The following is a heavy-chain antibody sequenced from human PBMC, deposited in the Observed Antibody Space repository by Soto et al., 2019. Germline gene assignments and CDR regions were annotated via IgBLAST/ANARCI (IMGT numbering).Heavy chain of an antibody. CDR3: ARDLRFQGHDYADYLGYGMGV. D-gene: IGHD4-17*01. V-gene: IGHV4-59*01. CDR2: IYYNGRA. J-gene: IGHJ6*02. Sequence: QVQLQESGPGLVKPSETLSLTCTVSGGSIRPYYWSWIRQPPGKGLEWLGYIYYNGRAGYNPSLESRVTMSVDTSKNLSSLSVSSVTAADTAVYYCARDLRFQGHDYADYLGYGMGVWGQGTTVTASS. CDR1: GGSIRPYY.